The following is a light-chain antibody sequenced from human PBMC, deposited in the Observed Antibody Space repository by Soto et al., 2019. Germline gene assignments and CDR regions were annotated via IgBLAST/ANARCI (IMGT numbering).Light chain of an antibody. CDR1: QSISSSY. CDR2: DAS. CDR3: QQYGYSPPWT. V-gene: IGKV3-20*01. Sequence: EIVLTQSPATLSLSPGERATLSCRASQSISSSYLAWYQQKPGQAPRLLIYDASSRATGIPDRFSGSASGTDFTLTISRLEPEDLGVYYCQQYGYSPPWTFGQGTKVDI. J-gene: IGKJ1*01.